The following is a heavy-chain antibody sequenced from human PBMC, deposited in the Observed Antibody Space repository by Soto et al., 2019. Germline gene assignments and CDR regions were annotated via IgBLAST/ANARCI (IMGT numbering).Heavy chain of an antibody. CDR3: ARSAVAGRAFDI. CDR2: IDPDESYT. Sequence: PGQSLKISCKGSGYRFTSYWINWVRQMPGKGLEWMGRIDPDESYTNYSPSFQGHVTISVDKSINTAYLQWSSLKSSDTAMYYCARSAVAGRAFDICGRGTMVIVS. V-gene: IGHV5-10-1*01. D-gene: IGHD6-13*01. CDR1: GYRFTSYW. J-gene: IGHJ3*02.